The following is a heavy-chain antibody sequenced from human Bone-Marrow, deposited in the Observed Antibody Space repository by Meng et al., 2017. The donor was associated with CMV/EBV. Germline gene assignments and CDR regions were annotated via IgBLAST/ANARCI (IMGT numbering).Heavy chain of an antibody. CDR2: ISYDGSNK. D-gene: IGHD3-10*01. CDR1: GFTFSSYA. J-gene: IGHJ4*02. V-gene: IGHV3-30*04. CDR3: AREMTYYYGSGSYPAY. Sequence: GGSLRLSCAASGFTFSSYAMHWVRQAPGKGLEWVAVISYDGSNKYYADSVRGRFTISRDNSKNTLYLQMNSLRAEDTAVYYCAREMTYYYGSGSYPAYWGQG.